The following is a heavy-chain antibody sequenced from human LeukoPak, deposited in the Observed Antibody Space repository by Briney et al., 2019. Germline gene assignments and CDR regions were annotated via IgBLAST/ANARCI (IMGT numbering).Heavy chain of an antibody. CDR3: AGKRCSGGSCFDAFDI. CDR2: IYYSGST. CDR1: GGSISSSSYY. D-gene: IGHD2-15*01. Sequence: SETLSLTCTVSGGSISSSSYYWGWIRQPPGKGLEWIGSIYYSGSTYYNPSLKSRVTISVDTSKNQFSLKLSSVTAADTAVYYCAGKRCSGGSCFDAFDIWGQGTMVTVSS. V-gene: IGHV4-39*01. J-gene: IGHJ3*02.